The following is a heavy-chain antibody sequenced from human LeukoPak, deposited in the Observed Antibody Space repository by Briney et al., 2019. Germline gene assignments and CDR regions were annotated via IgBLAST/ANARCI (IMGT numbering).Heavy chain of an antibody. CDR3: ARMRPELDY. CDR2: ISSSGTTI. D-gene: IGHD6-6*01. Sequence: SGGSLRLSCVVSGFTFSSYEMNWVRQAPGKGLEWVSYISSSGTTIYYADSVKGRFTISRDNAKNSLFLQMSSLTAEDTAVYYCARMRPELDYWGQGTLVTVSS. V-gene: IGHV3-48*03. J-gene: IGHJ4*02. CDR1: GFTFSSYE.